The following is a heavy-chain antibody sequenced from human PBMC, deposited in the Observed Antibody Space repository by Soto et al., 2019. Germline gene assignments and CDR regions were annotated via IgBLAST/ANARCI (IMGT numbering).Heavy chain of an antibody. CDR2: XXXXXXXX. Sequence: EVQLVESGGGLVQPGGSLRLSCAASGFTVSSYGMSWVRQAPGKGLXXXXXXXXXXXXXXXADXXKGRFTIFRDNSKXXXXXXXXXXXXXXXXXXXXXXXXKYSSDMDVWGKGTTVTVSS. CDR3: XXXXKYSSDMDV. V-gene: IGHV3-23*04. CDR1: GFTVSSYG. D-gene: IGHD2-15*01. J-gene: IGHJ6*03.